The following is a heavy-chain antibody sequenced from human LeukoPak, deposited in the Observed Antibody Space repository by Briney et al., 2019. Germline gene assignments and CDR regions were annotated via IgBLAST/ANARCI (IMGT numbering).Heavy chain of an antibody. CDR3: ARDLTPFYYFDY. CDR1: GFTFSSYA. J-gene: IGHJ4*02. V-gene: IGHV3-30-3*01. CDR2: ISYDGSNK. Sequence: PGGSLRLSCATSGFTFSSYAMHWVRQAPGKGLEWVAVISYDGSNKYYADSVKGRFTISRDNSKNTLYLQMNSLRAEDTAVYYCARDLTPFYYFDYWGQGTLVTVSS.